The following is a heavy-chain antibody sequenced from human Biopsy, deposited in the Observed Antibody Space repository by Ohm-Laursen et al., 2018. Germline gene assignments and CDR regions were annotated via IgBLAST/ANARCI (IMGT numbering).Heavy chain of an antibody. V-gene: IGHV4-59*01. CDR1: GGSISSDY. CDR2: ISNRGST. Sequence: GTLSLTCAVSGGSISSDYWSWIRQSPGKGLEWLGYISNRGSTNYNPSLRGRVTISVDASKNQFSLKLSSVTAADTAVFFCARLYRLDDYWNGDPPDAFDVWGQGTRVTVSS. J-gene: IGHJ3*01. CDR3: ARLYRLDDYWNGDPPDAFDV. D-gene: IGHD3-3*01.